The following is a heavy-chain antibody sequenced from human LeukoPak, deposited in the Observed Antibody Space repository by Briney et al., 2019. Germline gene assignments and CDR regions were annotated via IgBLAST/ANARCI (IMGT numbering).Heavy chain of an antibody. D-gene: IGHD5-24*01. CDR3: ARGQRMDV. CDR1: GGSITSYY. Sequence: SETLSLTCAVSGGSITSYYWTWIRQPAGKGLEWIGRIYTSGNTNYNPSLKRRVTMSLDTSKNQLSLKLSSVTAADTAVYYCARGQRMDVWGQGTTVTVSS. J-gene: IGHJ6*02. CDR2: IYTSGNT. V-gene: IGHV4-59*10.